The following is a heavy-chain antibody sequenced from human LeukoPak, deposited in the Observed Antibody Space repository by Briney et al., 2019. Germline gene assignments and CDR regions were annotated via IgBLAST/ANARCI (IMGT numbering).Heavy chain of an antibody. CDR1: GYTFTGYY. V-gene: IGHV1-2*02. CDR2: INPNSGGT. D-gene: IGHD2-2*01. CDR3: ARSKVVVVLAATVDAFDI. J-gene: IGHJ3*02. Sequence: ASVKVSCKASGYTFTGYYMHWVRQAPGQGLEWMGWINPNSGGTNYAQKFQGRVTMTRDTSISTAYMELSRLRSDDTAVYYCARSKVVVVLAATVDAFDIWGQGTMVTVSS.